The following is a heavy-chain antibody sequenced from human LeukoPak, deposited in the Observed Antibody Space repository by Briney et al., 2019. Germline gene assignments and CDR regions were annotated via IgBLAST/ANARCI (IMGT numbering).Heavy chain of an antibody. CDR2: MYPSGNT. CDR1: GPSISRGRDW. J-gene: IGHJ4*02. Sequence: SETLSLTCTLSGPSISRGRDWCTWIRQPAGKGLEWIGRMYPSGNTNYNPSLKSRVTILVDTSKSQFSLKLSSVTAADTALYYCARDVYDSSGYYLDYWGQGTLVTVSS. D-gene: IGHD3-22*01. CDR3: ARDVYDSSGYYLDY. V-gene: IGHV4-61*02.